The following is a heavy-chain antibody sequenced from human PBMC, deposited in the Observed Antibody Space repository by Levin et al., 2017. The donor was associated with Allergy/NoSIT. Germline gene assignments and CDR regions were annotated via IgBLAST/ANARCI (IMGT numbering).Heavy chain of an antibody. V-gene: IGHV3-30-3*01. CDR3: ARDREGFTSCPDY. Sequence: GGSLRLSCAASGFTFSSYAMHWVRQAPGKGLEWVAVISYDGSNKYYADSVKGRFTISRDNSKNTLYLQMNSLRAEDTAVYYCARDREGFTSCPDYWGQGTLVTVSS. CDR2: ISYDGSNK. CDR1: GFTFSSYA. D-gene: IGHD2-2*01. J-gene: IGHJ4*02.